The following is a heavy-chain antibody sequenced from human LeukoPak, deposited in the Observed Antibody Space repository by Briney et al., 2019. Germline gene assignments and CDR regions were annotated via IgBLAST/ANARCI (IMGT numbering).Heavy chain of an antibody. V-gene: IGHV4-4*07. D-gene: IGHD3-10*01. CDR1: GGSISSYY. J-gene: IGHJ6*02. CDR3: ARERGGSGSYYNAAYYYGMDV. CDR2: IYTSGST. Sequence: PSETLSLTCTVSGGSISSYYWSWIRQPAGKGLEWIGRIYTSGSTNYNPSLKSRVTMSVDTSKNQFSLKLSSVTAADTAVYYCARERGGSGSYYNAAYYYGMDVWGQGTTVTVSS.